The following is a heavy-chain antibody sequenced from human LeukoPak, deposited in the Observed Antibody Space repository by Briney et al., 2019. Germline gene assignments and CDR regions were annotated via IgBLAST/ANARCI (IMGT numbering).Heavy chain of an antibody. CDR1: GVSISSYY. CDR2: IYYSGST. J-gene: IGHJ3*02. CDR3: ARHPSYYYGSGSSRNAFDI. Sequence: SETLSLTCSVSGVSISSYYWSWIRQPPGKGLEWIGYIYYSGSTNYNPSLKSRVTISVDTSKNQFSLKLSSVTAADTAVYYCARHPSYYYGSGSSRNAFDIWGQGTMVTVSS. V-gene: IGHV4-59*08. D-gene: IGHD3-10*01.